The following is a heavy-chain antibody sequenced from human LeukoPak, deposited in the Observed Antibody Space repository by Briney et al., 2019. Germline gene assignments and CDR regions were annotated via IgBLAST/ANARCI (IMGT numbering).Heavy chain of an antibody. J-gene: IGHJ3*02. Sequence: SETLSLTCTVSGGSISSYYWSWIRQPPGKGLEWIGYIYYSGSTNYNPSLKSRVIILIDTAKNHFSLNLSSVTAADTAVYYCARSDGYGLVGIWGQGTMVTVSS. CDR2: IYYSGST. CDR1: GGSISSYY. V-gene: IGHV4-59*12. D-gene: IGHD3-10*01. CDR3: ARSDGYGLVGI.